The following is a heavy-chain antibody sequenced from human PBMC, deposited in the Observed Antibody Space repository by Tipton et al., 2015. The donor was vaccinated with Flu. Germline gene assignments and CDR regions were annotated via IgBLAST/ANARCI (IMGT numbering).Heavy chain of an antibody. Sequence: TLSLTCTVSGGSISGYYWSWIRQPPGKGLEWIGWMHYGGSANYNSSLKSRITISLDTSKNQFSLSLTSVTVADTAVYYCARIQFSDYGNYYFDYWGQGTLVTVSS. CDR1: GGSISGYY. V-gene: IGHV4-59*01. CDR2: MHYGGSA. CDR3: ARIQFSDYGNYYFDY. D-gene: IGHD4/OR15-4a*01. J-gene: IGHJ4*02.